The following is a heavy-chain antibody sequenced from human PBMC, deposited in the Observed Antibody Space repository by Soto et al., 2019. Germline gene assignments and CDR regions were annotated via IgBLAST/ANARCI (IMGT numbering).Heavy chain of an antibody. CDR2: ISYDGSNK. J-gene: IGHJ4*02. CDR1: GFTFSGYA. D-gene: IGHD3-10*01. CDR3: ARGTGKSRTVSFDY. Sequence: QVQLVESGAGVVQPGRSLRLSCAASGFTFSGYAMHWVRQAPGKGLEWVAVISYDGSNKYYADSVKGRFTISRDNSNNTLNVEMNSLRVEDTAVYYCARGTGKSRTVSFDYWGQGTLNTVSS. V-gene: IGHV3-30-3*01.